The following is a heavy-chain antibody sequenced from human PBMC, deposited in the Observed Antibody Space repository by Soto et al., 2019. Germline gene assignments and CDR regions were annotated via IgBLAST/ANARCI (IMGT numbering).Heavy chain of an antibody. D-gene: IGHD3-9*01. CDR1: GYSFTSYW. J-gene: IGHJ6*02. V-gene: IGHV5-10-1*01. CDR2: IDASDSYT. CDR3: ARLVRSFGYYYGMDV. Sequence: GESLKISCKGSGYSFTSYWISWVRQMPGKGLEWMGRIDASDSYTNYSPSFQGHVTISADKSISTAYLQWSSLKASDTAMYYCARLVRSFGYYYGMDVWGQGTTATVS.